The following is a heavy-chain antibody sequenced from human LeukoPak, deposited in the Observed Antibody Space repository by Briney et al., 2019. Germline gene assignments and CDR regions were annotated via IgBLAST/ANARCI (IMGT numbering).Heavy chain of an antibody. CDR1: GFTFSSYW. D-gene: IGHD5-12*01. J-gene: IGHJ4*02. CDR2: INSDGSST. Sequence: GGSLRLSCAASGFTFSSYWMHWVRQAPGKGLVWVSRINSDGSSTSYADSVKGRFTISRDNAKNTLYLQMNSLRAEDTAVYYCARSTGWLQHNYWGQGTLVTVSS. V-gene: IGHV3-74*01. CDR3: ARSTGWLQHNY.